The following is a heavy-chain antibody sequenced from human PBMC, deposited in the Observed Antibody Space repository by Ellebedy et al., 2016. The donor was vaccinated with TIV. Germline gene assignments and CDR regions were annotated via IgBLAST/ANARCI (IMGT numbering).Heavy chain of an antibody. CDR3: ARVKAPPNNGYDTSAPPDY. CDR1: GYTFTSYD. Sequence: ASVKVSCXASGYTFTSYDINWVRQATGQGLEWMGWMNPNSGNTGYAQKFQGRVTMTRNTSISTAYMELSSLRSEDTAVYYCARVKAPPNNGYDTSAPPDYWGQGTLVTVSS. V-gene: IGHV1-8*01. CDR2: MNPNSGNT. J-gene: IGHJ4*02. D-gene: IGHD5-12*01.